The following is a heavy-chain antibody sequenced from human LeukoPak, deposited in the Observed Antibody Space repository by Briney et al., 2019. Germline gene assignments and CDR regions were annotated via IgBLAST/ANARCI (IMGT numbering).Heavy chain of an antibody. J-gene: IGHJ4*02. CDR3: ARDSTYYYDSGSSGPHYFDN. V-gene: IGHV3-30*01. Sequence: GGSLRLSCAASGFTFSNYAMHWVRQAPGKGLEWVSLISSGGTYEYYADSVKGRFTISKDNSKNTVYLQLNSLRAEDTAVYYCARDSTYYYDSGSSGPHYFDNWGQGTLVTVSS. D-gene: IGHD3-10*01. CDR1: GFTFSNYA. CDR2: ISSGGTYE.